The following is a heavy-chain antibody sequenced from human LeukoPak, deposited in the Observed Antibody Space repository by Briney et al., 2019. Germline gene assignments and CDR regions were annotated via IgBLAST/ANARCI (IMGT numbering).Heavy chain of an antibody. CDR2: ISAYNGNT. CDR1: GYTFTSYG. Sequence: ASVKLSCKASGYTFTSYGISWVRQAPAHGREWMGWISAYNGNTNYAQKLQGRVTMTTDTSTSTAYMELRRLRSDDTAVYYCARGRSSSAFSYCYYYMDVWGKGTTVTVSS. CDR3: ARGRSSSAFSYCYYYMDV. J-gene: IGHJ6*03. D-gene: IGHD6-6*01. V-gene: IGHV1-18*01.